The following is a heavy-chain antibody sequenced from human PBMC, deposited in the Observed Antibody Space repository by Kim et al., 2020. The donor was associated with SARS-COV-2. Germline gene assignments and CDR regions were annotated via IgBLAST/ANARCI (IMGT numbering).Heavy chain of an antibody. D-gene: IGHD2-2*01. CDR3: ARTNIVVLTENWYFDL. V-gene: IGHV1-18*01. Sequence: ASVKVSCKASGYTFTSYGISWVRQAPGQGLEWMGWISAYNGNTNYAQKLQGRVTMTTDTSTSTAYMELRSLRSDDTAVYYCARTNIVVLTENWYFDLWGRGTLVTVSS. J-gene: IGHJ2*01. CDR1: GYTFTSYG. CDR2: ISAYNGNT.